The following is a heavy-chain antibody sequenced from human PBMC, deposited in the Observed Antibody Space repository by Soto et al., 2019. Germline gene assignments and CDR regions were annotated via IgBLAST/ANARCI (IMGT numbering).Heavy chain of an antibody. D-gene: IGHD2-15*01. Sequence: GGSLRLSCAASGFTFSSYWMSWVRQAPGKGLEWVANIKQDGSEKYYVDSVKGRFTISRDNAKNSLYLQMNSLRAEDTAVYYCARLSSRPVAAKFDYWGQGTLVTVSS. CDR3: ARLSSRPVAAKFDY. CDR2: IKQDGSEK. V-gene: IGHV3-7*01. CDR1: GFTFSSYW. J-gene: IGHJ4*02.